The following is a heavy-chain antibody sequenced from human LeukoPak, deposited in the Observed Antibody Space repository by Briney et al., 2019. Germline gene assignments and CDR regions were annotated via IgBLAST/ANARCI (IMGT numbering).Heavy chain of an antibody. J-gene: IGHJ6*02. CDR3: AREWSEHYDILTGHIRGDYYYYGMDV. CDR1: GYSISSGYY. Sequence: SETLSLTCTVSGYSISSGYYWGWIRQPPGKGLEWIGSIYHSGSTYYNPSLKSRVTISVDTSKNQFSLKLSSVTAADTAVYYCAREWSEHYDILTGHIRGDYYYYGMDVWGQGTTVTVSS. CDR2: IYHSGST. V-gene: IGHV4-38-2*02. D-gene: IGHD3-9*01.